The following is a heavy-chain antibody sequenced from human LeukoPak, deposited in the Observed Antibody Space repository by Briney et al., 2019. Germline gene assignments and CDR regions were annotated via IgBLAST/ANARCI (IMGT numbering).Heavy chain of an antibody. J-gene: IGHJ4*02. CDR1: RGSVSSSTYY. CDR2: VYYTGTT. Sequence: PSETLSLTCTVSRGSVSSSTYYWGWIRQPPGKGLEWIGSVYYTGTTYYNPSLKSRVTISVDTSKNQFSLKLSSVTATDTAVYYCARADGGSYLLDYWGQGTLVTVAS. D-gene: IGHD1-26*01. V-gene: IGHV4-39*01. CDR3: ARADGGSYLLDY.